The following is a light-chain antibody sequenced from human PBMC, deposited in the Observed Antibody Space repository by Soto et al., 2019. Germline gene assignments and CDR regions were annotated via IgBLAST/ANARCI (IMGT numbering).Light chain of an antibody. CDR1: QSIGRW. Sequence: DIQMTQSPSSLSASVGDRVTITCRASQSIGRWLAWYQQKPGKAPKVLIYDASTLKSGVPSRFSGSGSGTDFTLTISSLQPDDFAIYYCQQYNSYWTFGQGTKGDIK. V-gene: IGKV1-5*01. CDR3: QQYNSYWT. CDR2: DAS. J-gene: IGKJ1*01.